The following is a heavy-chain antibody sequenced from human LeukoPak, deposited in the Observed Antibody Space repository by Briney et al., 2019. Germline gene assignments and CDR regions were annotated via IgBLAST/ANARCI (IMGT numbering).Heavy chain of an antibody. Sequence: GGSLRLPCAASGFTFSSYGMHWVRQAPGKGLEWVAVISYDGSNKYYADSVKGRFTISRDNSKNTLYLQMNSLRAEDTAVYYCAKDRWVLRYFDWSGAFDIWGQGTMVTVSS. V-gene: IGHV3-30*18. CDR2: ISYDGSNK. D-gene: IGHD3-9*01. CDR3: AKDRWVLRYFDWSGAFDI. J-gene: IGHJ3*02. CDR1: GFTFSSYG.